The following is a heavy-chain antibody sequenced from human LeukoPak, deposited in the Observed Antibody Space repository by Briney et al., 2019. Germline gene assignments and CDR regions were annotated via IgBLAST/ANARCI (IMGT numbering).Heavy chain of an antibody. CDR2: ISSSSSTI. D-gene: IGHD3-3*01. V-gene: IGHV3-48*01. Sequence: GGSLRLSCAASGFTFSSHEMNWVRQAPGKGLKGVHNISSSSSTIYYADSVKGRFTISRDNAKNSLYLQMNSLRAEDTAVYYCARVGYDFWSGSKDYYYMDVWGKGTTVTVSS. CDR1: GFTFSSHE. J-gene: IGHJ6*03. CDR3: ARVGYDFWSGSKDYYYMDV.